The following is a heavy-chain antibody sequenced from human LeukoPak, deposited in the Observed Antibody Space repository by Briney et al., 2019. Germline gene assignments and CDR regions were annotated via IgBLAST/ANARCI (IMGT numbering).Heavy chain of an antibody. CDR1: GYRFTTYW. V-gene: IGHV5-51*01. CDR3: ARLWARAFDI. Sequence: GESLKISGKGPGYRFTTYWIGWVRQLPGKGWECMGYIYVGDSDTRYSPSFQGQVTISADKSISTAIMLWSSLKASDTAMYYCARLWARAFDIWGQGTMVTVSS. J-gene: IGHJ3*02. CDR2: IYVGDSDT. D-gene: IGHD3-10*01.